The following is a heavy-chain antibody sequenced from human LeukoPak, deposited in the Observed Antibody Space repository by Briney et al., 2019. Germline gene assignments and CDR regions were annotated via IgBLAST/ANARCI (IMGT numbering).Heavy chain of an antibody. CDR1: GGSITSGSYR. CDR3: ARAVAHYYYYYYMDV. Sequence: SETLSLTCTVSGGSITSGSYRWTWIRQPAGRGLEWIGRIYASGTTNYNPSLKSRVTISVDTSKNQFSLNLSSVTAADTAVYYCARAVAHYYYYYYMDVWGKGTTVTISS. V-gene: IGHV4-61*02. J-gene: IGHJ6*03. CDR2: IYASGTT.